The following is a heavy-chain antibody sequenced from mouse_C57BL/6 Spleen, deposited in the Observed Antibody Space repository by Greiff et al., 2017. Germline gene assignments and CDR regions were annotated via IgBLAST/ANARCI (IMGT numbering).Heavy chain of an antibody. CDR2: IYPGSGNT. V-gene: IGHV1-76*01. Sequence: QVQLQQSGAELVRPGASVTLSCKASGYTFTDYYINWVKQRPGQGLEWIARIYPGSGNTYYNEKFKGKATLTAKNSSSTAYMQLSSLTSEASAVYFGARRGVYGISLCYWGQGTTLTVCS. D-gene: IGHD1-1*01. CDR1: GYTFTDYY. CDR3: ARRGVYGISLCY. J-gene: IGHJ2*01.